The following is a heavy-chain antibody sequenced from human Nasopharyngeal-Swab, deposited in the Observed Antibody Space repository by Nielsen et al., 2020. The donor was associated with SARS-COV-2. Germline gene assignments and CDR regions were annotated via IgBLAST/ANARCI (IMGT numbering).Heavy chain of an antibody. D-gene: IGHD1-26*01. V-gene: IGHV1-18*01. CDR2: ISGNIGTT. J-gene: IGHJ4*02. CDR1: GYTFTSYG. CDR3: ARGSTLIDY. Sequence: ASVKVSCKASGYTFTSYGISWVRQAPGQGLEWMGWISGNIGTTNYAQNLQGRVTMTTDTSTNTAYMELRNLRSDDTAVYYCARGSTLIDYWGQGTLVTVSS.